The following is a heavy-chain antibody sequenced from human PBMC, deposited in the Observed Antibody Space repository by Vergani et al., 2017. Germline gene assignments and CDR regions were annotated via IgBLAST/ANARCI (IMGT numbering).Heavy chain of an antibody. Sequence: QVQLLESGGTLVKPGGSLRLSCAASGFTFTAFYMTWIRHVPGKWLEWVSHISDSGTSINYADSVKGRFTVSTDNAKKSLYLQMTSLRVEDTAVYSCASGNWKDGFNSYYYMDVWGKGTTVTVSS. CDR1: GFTFTAFY. J-gene: IGHJ6*03. CDR2: ISDSGTSI. D-gene: IGHD1-1*01. V-gene: IGHV3-11*01. CDR3: ASGNWKDGFNSYYYMDV.